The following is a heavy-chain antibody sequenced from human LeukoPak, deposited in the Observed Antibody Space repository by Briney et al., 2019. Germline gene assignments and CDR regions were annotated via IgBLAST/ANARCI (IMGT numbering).Heavy chain of an antibody. Sequence: SGGSLRLSCAASGFTFSSYAMHWVRQAPGKGLEWVAVTSYDEANKHYADSVKGRFTISRDNSKNTLYLQMNSLRGEDTAVYYCARVRDDYTYFDCWGQGTLVTVSS. J-gene: IGHJ4*02. CDR1: GFTFSSYA. V-gene: IGHV3-30-3*01. CDR2: TSYDEANK. CDR3: ARVRDDYTYFDC. D-gene: IGHD4-11*01.